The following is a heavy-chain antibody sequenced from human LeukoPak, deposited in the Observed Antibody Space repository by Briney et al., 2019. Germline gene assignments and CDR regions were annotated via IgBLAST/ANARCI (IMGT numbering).Heavy chain of an antibody. CDR2: ISSSSSYI. J-gene: IGHJ4*02. CDR3: ARDFPLGELREYYFDY. V-gene: IGHV3-21*01. Sequence: GGSLRLSCAASGFTFSSYSMNWVRQAPGKGLEWVSSISSSSSYIYYADSVKGRFTISRDNAKNSLYLQMNSLRAEDTAVYYCARDFPLGELREYYFDYWGQGTLVTVSS. CDR1: GFTFSSYS. D-gene: IGHD1-26*01.